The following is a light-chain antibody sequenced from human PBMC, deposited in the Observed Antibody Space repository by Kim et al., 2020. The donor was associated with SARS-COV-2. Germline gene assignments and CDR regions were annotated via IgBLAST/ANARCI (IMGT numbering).Light chain of an antibody. CDR2: DAS. V-gene: IGKV3-11*01. Sequence: EIVLTQSPATLSLSPGERATLSCRASQSVSSFLAWYQERRGQAPRLLIYDASNRATDIPSRFSGSGSGTDFTLTISTLEPEDFAVYYCQQRSSWPRTFGQGTKVEIK. CDR1: QSVSSF. CDR3: QQRSSWPRT. J-gene: IGKJ1*01.